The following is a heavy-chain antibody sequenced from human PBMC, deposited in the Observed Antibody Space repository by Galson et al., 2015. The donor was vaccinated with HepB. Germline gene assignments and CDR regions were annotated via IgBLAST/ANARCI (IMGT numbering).Heavy chain of an antibody. CDR3: ARDREEVSSSWPLPQYNWFDP. J-gene: IGHJ5*02. CDR1: GYTFTSYG. V-gene: IGHV1-18*01. D-gene: IGHD6-13*01. Sequence: SVKDSCKASGYTFTSYGISWVRQAPGQGLEWMGWISAYNGNTNYAQKLQGRVTMTTDTSTSTAYMELRSLRSDDPAVYYCARDREEVSSSWPLPQYNWFDPWGQGTLVTVSS. CDR2: ISAYNGNT.